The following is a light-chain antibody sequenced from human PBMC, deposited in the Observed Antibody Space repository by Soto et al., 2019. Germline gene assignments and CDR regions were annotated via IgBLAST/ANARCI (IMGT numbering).Light chain of an antibody. CDR3: QQYYRTPIT. V-gene: IGKV4-1*01. Sequence: DIVMTQSPDSLSVSLGERATINCRSSQTVLHSSNNKNYLAWYQQKPGQPPKLLIYWASTRDSGVPDRFSGSGSGTDFTLTISSLQAEDVAVYSCQQYYRTPITFGGGTKVELE. CDR1: QTVLHSSNNKNY. CDR2: WAS. J-gene: IGKJ4*01.